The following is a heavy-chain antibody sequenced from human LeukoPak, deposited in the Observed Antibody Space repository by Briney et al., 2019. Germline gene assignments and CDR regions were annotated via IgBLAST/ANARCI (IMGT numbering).Heavy chain of an antibody. CDR1: GFTFSSYE. V-gene: IGHV3-48*03. D-gene: IGHD3-9*01. J-gene: IGHJ3*02. CDR3: ARPIYDISTGYHDAFDI. CDR2: ISSSGSTI. Sequence: GGSLRLSCAASGFTFSSYEMNWVRQAPGKGLEWVSYISSSGSTIYYADSVKGRFTIPRDNAKNSLYLQMNSLRAEDTAVYYCARPIYDISTGYHDAFDIWGQGTMVTVSS.